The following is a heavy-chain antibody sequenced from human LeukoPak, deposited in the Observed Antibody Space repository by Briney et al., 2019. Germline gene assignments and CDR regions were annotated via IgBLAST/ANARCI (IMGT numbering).Heavy chain of an antibody. J-gene: IGHJ4*02. Sequence: GGSLRLSCAASGFTFSNYGMHWVRQAPGKGLEWVAFVRSDGGIKYYADSVKGRFTISGDNSRTTLHLQMNSLRAEDTAVYHCAKDLPAAYFDYWGQGTLVTVSS. CDR3: AKDLPAAYFDY. V-gene: IGHV3-30*02. CDR1: GFTFSNYG. CDR2: VRSDGGIK. D-gene: IGHD2-2*01.